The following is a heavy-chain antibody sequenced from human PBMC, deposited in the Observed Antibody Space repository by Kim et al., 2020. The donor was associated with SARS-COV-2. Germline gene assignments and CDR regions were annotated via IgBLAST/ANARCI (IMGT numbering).Heavy chain of an antibody. D-gene: IGHD2-21*02. J-gene: IGHJ4*02. CDR1: GFTFSNAW. Sequence: GGSLRLSCAASGFTFSNAWMSWVRQAPGKGLEWVGRIKSKTDGGTTDYAAPVKGRFTISRDDSKNTLYLQMNSLKTEDTAVYYCTTVAYCGGDCYSDYYDSSGYLRFFDYWGQGTLVTVSS. CDR2: IKSKTDGGTT. CDR3: TTVAYCGGDCYSDYYDSSGYLRFFDY. V-gene: IGHV3-15*01.